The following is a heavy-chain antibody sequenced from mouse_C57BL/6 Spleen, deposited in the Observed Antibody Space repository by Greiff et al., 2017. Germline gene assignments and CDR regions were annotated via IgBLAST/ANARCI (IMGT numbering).Heavy chain of an antibody. J-gene: IGHJ4*01. CDR3: AKKGVSYAMDY. Sequence: VQGVESGPGLVQPSQSLSITCTVSGFSLTSYGVHWVRQPPGKGLEWLGVIWSGGSTDYNAAFISRLSISKDNSKSQVFFKMNSLQADDTAIYYCAKKGVSYAMDYWGQGTSVTVSS. CDR2: IWSGGST. V-gene: IGHV2-4*01. CDR1: GFSLTSYG.